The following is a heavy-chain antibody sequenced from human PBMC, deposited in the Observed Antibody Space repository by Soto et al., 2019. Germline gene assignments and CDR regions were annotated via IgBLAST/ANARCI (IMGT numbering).Heavy chain of an antibody. D-gene: IGHD3-3*01. J-gene: IGHJ3*02. CDR3: AREHNDFWSGYYTRHDAFDI. V-gene: IGHV3-11*01. Sequence: SLRLSCAASGFTFSDYYMSWIRQAPGKGLEWVSYISSSGSTIYYADSVKGRFTISRDNAKNSLYLQMNSLRAEDTAVYYCAREHNDFWSGYYTRHDAFDIWGQGTMVTVSS. CDR1: GFTFSDYY. CDR2: ISSSGSTI.